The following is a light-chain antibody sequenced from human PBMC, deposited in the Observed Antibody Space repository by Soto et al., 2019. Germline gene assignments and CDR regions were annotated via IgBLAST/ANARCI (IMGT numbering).Light chain of an antibody. V-gene: IGKV3-15*01. Sequence: EILMTQSPAPLSLSPGERVTLSCRASQNINSNLAWYQQKPGQAPRLLIYGASTRATGIPARFSGSGSGTEFTLTISSLQAEDFAVYYCQQYEKWPWTFGQGTKVDNK. CDR3: QQYEKWPWT. CDR2: GAS. J-gene: IGKJ1*01. CDR1: QNINSN.